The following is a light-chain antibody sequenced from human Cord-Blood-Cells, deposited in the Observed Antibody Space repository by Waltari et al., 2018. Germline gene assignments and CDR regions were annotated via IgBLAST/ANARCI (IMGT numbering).Light chain of an antibody. CDR2: AAS. Sequence: DNQMTQSPSSLSASVLYTFTITCQASQRISCYLNWYQQKPGTAPKLLIYAASSLQSGVPSRFSGSGSGTDFTLTISSLQPEDFANYYCQQSDHTPYSFGQGTKLEI. CDR1: QRISCY. J-gene: IGKJ2*03. CDR3: QQSDHTPYS. V-gene: IGKV1-39*01.